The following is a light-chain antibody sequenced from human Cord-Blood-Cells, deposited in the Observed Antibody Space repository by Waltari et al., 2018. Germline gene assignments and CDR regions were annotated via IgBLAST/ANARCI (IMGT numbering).Light chain of an antibody. J-gene: IGLJ1*01. CDR2: DVR. CDR1: STAVSGYNY. V-gene: IGLV2-14*03. Sequence: QSALTQPASVSGSPGQPITLPRTGPSTAVSGYNYVPWYQQHPGKAPKLMIYDVRTRPSGVSNRFSGSKSGNTASLTISGLQAEDEADYYCSSYTSSSTLVFGTGTKVTVL. CDR3: SSYTSSSTLV.